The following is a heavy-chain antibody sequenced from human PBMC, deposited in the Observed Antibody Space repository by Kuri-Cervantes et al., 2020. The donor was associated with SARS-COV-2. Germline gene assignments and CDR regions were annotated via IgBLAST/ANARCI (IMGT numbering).Heavy chain of an antibody. V-gene: IGHV4-34*01. CDR3: ARAYGFLRYIYYMDV. D-gene: IGHD4-17*01. J-gene: IGHJ6*03. CDR2: INRSGST. CDR1: GGSFSGYK. Sequence: SETLSLTCAVYGGSFSGYKWNWIRQSPGKGLEWIGEINRSGSTNYNPSLKSRVTISVDTSSKQFSLNLSSVTAADTAVYYCARAYGFLRYIYYMDVWGRGTTVTVSS.